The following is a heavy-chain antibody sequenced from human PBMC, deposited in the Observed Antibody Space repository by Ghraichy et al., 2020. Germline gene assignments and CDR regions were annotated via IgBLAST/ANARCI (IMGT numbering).Heavy chain of an antibody. CDR1: GYTLTELS. V-gene: IGHV1-24*01. CDR2: FDPEDGET. Sequence: ASVKVSCKVSGYTLTELSMHWVRQAPGKGLEWMGGFDPEDGETIYAQKFQGRVTMTEDTSTDTAYMELSSLRSEDTAVYYCASKFAGQYGPDAFDIWGQGTMVTVSS. CDR3: ASKFAGQYGPDAFDI. D-gene: IGHD4-11*01. J-gene: IGHJ3*02.